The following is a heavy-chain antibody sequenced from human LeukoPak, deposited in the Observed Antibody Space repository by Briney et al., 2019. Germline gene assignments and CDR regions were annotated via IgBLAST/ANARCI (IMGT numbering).Heavy chain of an antibody. D-gene: IGHD3-16*01. CDR3: TREGDLSVYYFGY. J-gene: IGHJ4*02. CDR2: ISYDGNNK. Sequence: GGSLRLSCAASGFTFDSYGMHWVRQAPGKGLEWVAVISYDGNNKYYANSVKGRFTISRDNSKNTLYLQMNNLRAEDTAVYYCTREGDLSVYYFGYWGQGTLVTVSS. V-gene: IGHV3-30*03. CDR1: GFTFDSYG.